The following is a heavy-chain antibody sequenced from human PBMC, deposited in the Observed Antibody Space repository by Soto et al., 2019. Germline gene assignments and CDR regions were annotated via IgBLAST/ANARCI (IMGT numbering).Heavy chain of an antibody. J-gene: IGHJ6*02. D-gene: IGHD3-16*01. Sequence: VQLVQSGAEVKKPGSSVKVSCKASGGTLTNYAFSWVRQAPGQGLEWLGGISPIFGTADYAQKFQGRGTITADEPTSTVTMKLRCLRPDDTAVYYCGIGWKEGEFGASYSSRVDDWGQGTTVTVSS. CDR3: GIGWKEGEFGASYSSRVDD. CDR2: ISPIFGTA. CDR1: GGTLTNYA. V-gene: IGHV1-69*13.